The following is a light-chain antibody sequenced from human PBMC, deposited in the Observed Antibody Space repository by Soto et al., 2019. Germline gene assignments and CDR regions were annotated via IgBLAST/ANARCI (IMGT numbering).Light chain of an antibody. CDR2: TAS. Sequence: DIQMTQSPSSVSASVGDRVTITCRASQGVSTWLAWYQQKPGKAPNLLIYTASSLQSGVPSRFSVSGSGTDFTLTISSLQPEDFATYYCQHTTTFPLTFGGGTKVEI. CDR1: QGVSTW. CDR3: QHTTTFPLT. J-gene: IGKJ4*01. V-gene: IGKV1D-12*01.